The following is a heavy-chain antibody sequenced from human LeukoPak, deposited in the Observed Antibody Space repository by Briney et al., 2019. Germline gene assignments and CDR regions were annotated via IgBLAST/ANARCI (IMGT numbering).Heavy chain of an antibody. J-gene: IGHJ4*02. CDR3: ARFSSSWYYFDY. D-gene: IGHD6-13*01. Sequence: SETLSLTCTVSGGSISSSNWWSWVRQPPGKGLEWIGEIYHSGSTNYNPSLKSRVTISVDKSKNQFSLKLSSVTAADTAVYYCARFSSSWYYFDYWGQGTQVTVSS. CDR1: GGSISSSNW. V-gene: IGHV4-4*02. CDR2: IYHSGST.